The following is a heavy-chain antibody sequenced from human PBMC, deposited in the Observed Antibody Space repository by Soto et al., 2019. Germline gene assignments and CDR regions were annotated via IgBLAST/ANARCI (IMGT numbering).Heavy chain of an antibody. V-gene: IGHV4-4*07. J-gene: IGHJ6*02. D-gene: IGHD6-19*01. CDR3: ARMYNSGFYRPEGDYFFYGMVV. Sequence: SETLSLTCTVSGDSISDYYWSWIRQPAGKGLEWIGRFYYSGNTKSNPSLKSRVTMPADTSKNQFSLSLRSVTAADSAIYYCARMYNSGFYRPEGDYFFYGMVVWGQVTTLTVFS. CDR2: FYYSGNT. CDR1: GDSISDYY.